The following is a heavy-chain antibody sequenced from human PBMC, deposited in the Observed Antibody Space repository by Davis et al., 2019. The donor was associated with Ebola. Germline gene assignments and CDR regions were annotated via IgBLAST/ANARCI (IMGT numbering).Heavy chain of an antibody. Sequence: GESLKISCAASGFTFSDYYMSWIRQAPGKGLEWLSYIGVNIIYTNYADSVKGRFTISRDNSKNTLYLQMNSLRAEDTAVYYCASKLMGPTPYWGQGTLVTVSS. D-gene: IGHD1-26*01. J-gene: IGHJ4*02. CDR1: GFTFSDYY. V-gene: IGHV3-11*06. CDR3: ASKLMGPTPY. CDR2: IGVNIIYT.